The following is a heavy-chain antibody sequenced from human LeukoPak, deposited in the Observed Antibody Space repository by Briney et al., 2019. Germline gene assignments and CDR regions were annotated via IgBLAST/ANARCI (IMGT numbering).Heavy chain of an antibody. Sequence: PSETLSLTCTVSGGSISSSDHYWGWIRQPPGKGLEWIGNMYYSGSTYYNPSLKSRVTISVDTSKSQFSLKLTSVTAADTAVYYCARIVGGDIDYWGQGTLVTVSS. CDR2: MYYSGST. CDR3: ARIVGGDIDY. CDR1: GGSISSSDHY. D-gene: IGHD5-12*01. J-gene: IGHJ4*02. V-gene: IGHV4-39*01.